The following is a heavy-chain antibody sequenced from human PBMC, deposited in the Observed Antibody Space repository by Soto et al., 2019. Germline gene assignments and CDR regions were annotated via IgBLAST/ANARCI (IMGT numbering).Heavy chain of an antibody. Sequence: EVRLLESGEGLVQPGGSLKLSCAASGFTFSSYAMSWVRQAPGKGLEWVSSIGGSGGNTYYADSVKGRFTISRDNSKNTVILQTNRLRAEDTAEYYCARVVRYFDSPYGMDVWGHGTTVTVSS. D-gene: IGHD3-9*01. CDR2: IGGSGGNT. CDR3: ARVVRYFDSPYGMDV. CDR1: GFTFSSYA. V-gene: IGHV3-23*01. J-gene: IGHJ6*02.